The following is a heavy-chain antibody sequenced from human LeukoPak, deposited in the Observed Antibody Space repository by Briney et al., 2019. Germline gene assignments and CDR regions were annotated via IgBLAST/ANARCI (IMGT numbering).Heavy chain of an antibody. D-gene: IGHD7-27*01. CDR1: GFTFSSYA. J-gene: IGHJ4*02. Sequence: GGSLRLSCAASGFTFSSYAMSWVRQAPGKGLEWVSAISGSGGSTYYADSVKGRFTISRDNSKNTLYLQMNSLRAEDTAIYYCGKDEGRPWGSRVVDYGGQGTRATVSS. CDR2: ISGSGGST. CDR3: GKDEGRPWGSRVVDY. V-gene: IGHV3-23*01.